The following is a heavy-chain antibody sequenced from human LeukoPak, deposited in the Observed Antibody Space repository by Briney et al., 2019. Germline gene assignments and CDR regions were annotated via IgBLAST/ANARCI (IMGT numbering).Heavy chain of an antibody. CDR1: GGTFNSYA. CDR2: IIPIFGTA. Sequence: ASVKVSCKASGGTFNSYAISWVRQAPGQGLEWMGGIIPIFGTANYAQKFQGRVTITADESTSTAYMELSGLRSEDTAVYYCARDLNKYYYGSGSYYGLAFDIWGQGTMVTVSS. D-gene: IGHD3-10*01. J-gene: IGHJ3*02. CDR3: ARDLNKYYYGSGSYYGLAFDI. V-gene: IGHV1-69*13.